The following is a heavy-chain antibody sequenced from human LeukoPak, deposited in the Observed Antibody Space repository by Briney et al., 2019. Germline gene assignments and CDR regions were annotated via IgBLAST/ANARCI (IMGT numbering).Heavy chain of an antibody. Sequence: SVKVSCKASGGTFSSYAISWVRQAPGQGLEWMGGIIPIFGTANYAQKSQGRVTITADESTSTAYMELSSLRSEDTAVYYCARWQQQLVLNWFDPWGQGTLVTVSS. D-gene: IGHD6-13*01. J-gene: IGHJ5*02. CDR2: IIPIFGTA. CDR1: GGTFSSYA. V-gene: IGHV1-69*13. CDR3: ARWQQQLVLNWFDP.